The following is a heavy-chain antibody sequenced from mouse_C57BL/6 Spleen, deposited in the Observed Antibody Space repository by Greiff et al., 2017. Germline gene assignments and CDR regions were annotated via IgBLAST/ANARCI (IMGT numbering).Heavy chain of an antibody. J-gene: IGHJ3*01. V-gene: IGHV5-4*01. CDR3: ARDEGAWFAY. D-gene: IGHD3-3*01. Sequence: EVKLMESGGGLVKPGGSLKLSCAASGFTFSSYAMSWVRQTPEKRLEWVATISDGGSYTYYPDNVKGRFTISRDNAKNNRYLQMSHLKSEDTAMYYCARDEGAWFAYWGQGTLVTVSA. CDR2: ISDGGSYT. CDR1: GFTFSSYA.